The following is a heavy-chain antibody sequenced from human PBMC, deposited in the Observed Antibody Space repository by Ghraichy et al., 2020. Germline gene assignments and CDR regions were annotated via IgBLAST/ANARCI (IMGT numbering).Heavy chain of an antibody. CDR2: INSDGTSI. D-gene: IGHD5-24*01. CDR1: GFAFSSYW. J-gene: IGHJ4*02. V-gene: IGHV3-74*01. CDR3: VRGGDDYKNLFGY. Sequence: GESLNISCAASGFAFSSYWMYWVRQAPGKGLVWVSRINSDGTSINYADSVKGRFTISRDNAKNTLYLQMNSLRAEDTAVYYCVRGGDDYKNLFGYWGQGTLVTVSS.